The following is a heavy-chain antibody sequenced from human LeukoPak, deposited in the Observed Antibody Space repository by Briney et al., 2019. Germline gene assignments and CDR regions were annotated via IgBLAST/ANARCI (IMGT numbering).Heavy chain of an antibody. J-gene: IGHJ6*03. CDR3: VRASYHGYFYYYMDV. CDR2: INPNHGDT. CDR1: GYRFTYYY. D-gene: IGHD3-16*01. V-gene: IGHV1-2*02. Sequence: ASVKVSCKTSGYRFTYYYINWVRQAPGQGLEWMGWINPNHGDTNYAQNLQGRVTMTRDTSINTAYMELNSLTSDDTAVYYCVRASYHGYFYYYMDVWGKGTTVTVSS.